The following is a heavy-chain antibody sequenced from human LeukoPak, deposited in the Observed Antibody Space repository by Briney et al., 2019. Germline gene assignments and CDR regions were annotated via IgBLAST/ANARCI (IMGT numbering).Heavy chain of an antibody. D-gene: IGHD6-13*01. CDR3: AGVKQRLVRLLGRDTTYNYYYYMDV. V-gene: IGHV3-7*01. J-gene: IGHJ6*03. CDR1: GFTFSSYW. CDR2: IKQDRSEK. Sequence: PGGSLRLSCAASGFTFSSYWMSWVHQAPGKGLEWVANIKQDRSEKYYVDSVKGRFTVSRDNARNSLYLQMNSLRPEDTAVYYCAGVKQRLVRLLGRDTTYNYYYYMDVWGKGNTVTVSS.